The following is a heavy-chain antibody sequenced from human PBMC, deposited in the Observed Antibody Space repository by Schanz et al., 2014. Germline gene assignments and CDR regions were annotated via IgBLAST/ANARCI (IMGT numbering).Heavy chain of an antibody. Sequence: QVQLQQWGAGLLKPSETLSLTCAVYGGSFSGYYWSWIRQPPGKGLEWIAEINHGGSTNYNPSLKSRVTISVDTSQNQFTLKLRAVTAADTAVYYCARAARRTRVVPLYFDYWGQGTLGTVSS. J-gene: IGHJ4*02. CDR3: ARAARRTRVVPLYFDY. D-gene: IGHD2-2*01. V-gene: IGHV4-34*01. CDR2: INHGGST. CDR1: GGSFSGYY.